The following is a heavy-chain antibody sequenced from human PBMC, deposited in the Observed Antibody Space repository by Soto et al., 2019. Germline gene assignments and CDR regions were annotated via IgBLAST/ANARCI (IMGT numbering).Heavy chain of an antibody. Sequence: LRLSCAASGFTFSSYVMSWVRQAPGKGLEWVSTIIVSGGSTYYADSVKGRFTISRDNAKNSLYLQMNSLRVEDTALYYCAKRIVGTTGHAFDVWGQGTTVTVS. D-gene: IGHD1-26*01. V-gene: IGHV3-23*01. CDR3: AKRIVGTTGHAFDV. CDR2: IIVSGGST. CDR1: GFTFSSYV. J-gene: IGHJ6*02.